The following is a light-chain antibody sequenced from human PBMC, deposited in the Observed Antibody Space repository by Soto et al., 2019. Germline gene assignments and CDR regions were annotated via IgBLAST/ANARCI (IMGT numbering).Light chain of an antibody. J-gene: IGKJ5*01. CDR1: QSISTY. V-gene: IGKV1-39*01. Sequence: DIQMTQSPSSLSASVGDRVTITCRASQSISTYLHWYQQKPGKAPKLLIYAESSLQGGVPSRFSGSVSGTDVTLTIDSLQREDFATYYCQQGHTYPFTFGQGTQLEIK. CDR2: AES. CDR3: QQGHTYPFT.